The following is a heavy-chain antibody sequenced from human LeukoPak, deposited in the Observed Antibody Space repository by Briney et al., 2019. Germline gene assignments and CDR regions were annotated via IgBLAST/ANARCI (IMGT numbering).Heavy chain of an antibody. CDR3: AKADSSDWYNLDF. D-gene: IGHD6-19*01. V-gene: IGHV3-7*02. Sequence: GGSLRLSCAASGFTFSNFWMSWVRQAPGKGLEWVANIKHDGSEKYYVDSVKGRFTISRDTSKNTLYLQMNSLRTEDTAMYYCAKADSSDWYNLDFWGQGTLVTVST. CDR1: GFTFSNFW. J-gene: IGHJ4*02. CDR2: IKHDGSEK.